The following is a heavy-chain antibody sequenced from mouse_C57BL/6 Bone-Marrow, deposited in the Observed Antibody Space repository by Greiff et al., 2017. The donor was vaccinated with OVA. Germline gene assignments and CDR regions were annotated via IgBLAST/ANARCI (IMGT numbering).Heavy chain of an antibody. CDR2: ISDGGSYT. V-gene: IGHV5-4*01. CDR1: GFTFSSYA. J-gene: IGHJ4*01. D-gene: IGHD1-1*01. CDR3: ARGPVPFYVSSWVYAMDY. Sequence: EVQRVESGGGLVKPGGSLKLSCAASGFTFSSYAMSWVRQTPEKRLEWVATISDGGSYTYYPDNVKGRFTISRDNAKNNLYLQMSHLKSEDTAMYYWARGPVPFYVSSWVYAMDYWGQGASVTVSS.